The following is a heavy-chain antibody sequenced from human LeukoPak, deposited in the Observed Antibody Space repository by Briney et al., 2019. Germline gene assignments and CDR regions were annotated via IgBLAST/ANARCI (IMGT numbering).Heavy chain of an antibody. J-gene: IGHJ3*02. V-gene: IGHV3-9*01. CDR3: ARDAGYSYAPDAFDI. CDR2: ISWNSGSI. D-gene: IGHD5-18*01. Sequence: GRSLRLSCAASGFTFDDYAMHWVRQAPGKGLEWVSGISWNSGSIGYADSVKGRFTISRDNSKNTLYLQMNSLRAEDTAVYYCARDAGYSYAPDAFDIWGQGTMVTVSS. CDR1: GFTFDDYA.